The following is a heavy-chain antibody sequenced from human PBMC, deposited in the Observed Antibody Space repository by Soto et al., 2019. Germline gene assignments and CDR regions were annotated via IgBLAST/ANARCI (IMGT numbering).Heavy chain of an antibody. D-gene: IGHD1-1*01. Sequence: SGKVSCEASGGTCSDFTINWLRQAPGQRLEWMGGIIPIFDTANYAENFQGRVTITADESTSTSFMEVSSLRSEDTAVYYCARNGTLTGYSYGMDVWGQGTMGTVSS. CDR2: IIPIFDTA. J-gene: IGHJ6*02. CDR3: ARNGTLTGYSYGMDV. CDR1: GGTCSDFT. V-gene: IGHV1-69*13.